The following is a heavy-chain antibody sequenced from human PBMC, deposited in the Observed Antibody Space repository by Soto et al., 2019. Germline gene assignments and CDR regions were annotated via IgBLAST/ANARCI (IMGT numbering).Heavy chain of an antibody. CDR1: GDSISTYY. J-gene: IGHJ6*02. CDR3: ARYSNNWFQTEGMDV. D-gene: IGHD6-13*01. V-gene: IGHV4-4*07. Sequence: PSETLSLTCTVSGDSISTYYWSWIRQPAGKGLEWIGGIDASGNTNYNPSLNSRVTMSIDPSKNQFSLKLTSVTAADPALYYCARYSNNWFQTEGMDVWGQGTTVTVSS. CDR2: IDASGNT.